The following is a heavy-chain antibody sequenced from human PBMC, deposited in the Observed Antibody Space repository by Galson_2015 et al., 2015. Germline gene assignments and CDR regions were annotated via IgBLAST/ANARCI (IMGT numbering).Heavy chain of an antibody. CDR2: INPSGGGR. CDR1: GYTFTNYY. Sequence: SVKVSCKASGYTFTNYYMHWVRQAPGQGLEWMGIINPSGGGRSYAQEFQGRVTMTRDTSTSTVYMELSSLRSEDTAVYYCASGTSMGYYYFYVMAVSGQATTVTVSS. D-gene: IGHD5-18*01. V-gene: IGHV1-46*01. J-gene: IGHJ6*02. CDR3: ASGTSMGYYYFYVMAV.